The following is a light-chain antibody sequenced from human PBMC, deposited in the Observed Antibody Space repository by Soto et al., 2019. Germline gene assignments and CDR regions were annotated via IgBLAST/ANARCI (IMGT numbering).Light chain of an antibody. V-gene: IGKV3-15*01. CDR3: QQYNNWPVT. Sequence: MTPSTSTLSVSPGERAPLSCRASQSVSSNLAWYHENPGQAPRLPIYGASTRAPGIPARFSGSGSGTEFTLTISSPQSEDFAFYYCQQYNNWPVTFGQGTRLEIK. J-gene: IGKJ5*01. CDR2: GAS. CDR1: QSVSSN.